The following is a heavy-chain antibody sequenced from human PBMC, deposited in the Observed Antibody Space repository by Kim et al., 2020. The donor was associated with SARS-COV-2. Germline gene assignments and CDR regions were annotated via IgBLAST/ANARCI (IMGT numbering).Heavy chain of an antibody. V-gene: IGHV1-69*13. J-gene: IGHJ5*02. CDR2: IIPIFGTA. D-gene: IGHD2-21*02. CDR1: GGTFSSYA. Sequence: SVKVSCKASGGTFSSYAISWVRQAPGQGLEWMGGIIPIFGTANYAQKFQGRVTITADESTSTAYMELSSLRSEDTAVYYCARGGRGVVTNWFDPWGQGTLVTVSS. CDR3: ARGGRGVVTNWFDP.